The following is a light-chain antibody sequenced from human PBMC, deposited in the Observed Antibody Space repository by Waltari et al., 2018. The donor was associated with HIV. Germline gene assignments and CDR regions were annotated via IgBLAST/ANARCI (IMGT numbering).Light chain of an antibody. CDR3: QQYYSSPQT. CDR1: QNLFYTSNNKSH. V-gene: IGKV4-1*01. J-gene: IGKJ4*01. Sequence: DIVMTQSPESLPVSLGERATLNCNSSQNLFYTSNNKSHLAWYQHKAGQSSKLLISWASSRESGVPDRFSGSGSGTNFSLTISSLETADVAIYYCQQYYSSPQTFGRGTRVEIK. CDR2: WAS.